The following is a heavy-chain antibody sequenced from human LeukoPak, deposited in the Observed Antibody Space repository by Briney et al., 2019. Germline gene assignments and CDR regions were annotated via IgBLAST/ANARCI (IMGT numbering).Heavy chain of an antibody. J-gene: IGHJ6*02. CDR3: ATTKPILTDV. CDR2: IHHSGNT. D-gene: IGHD1-14*01. V-gene: IGHV4-4*02. Sequence: SGTLSLTCAVSGGSISSGNWWSWVRQPPGKGLEWIGEIHHSGNTNYNPSLKSRVTISIDKSKNQFSLNLSSVTAADTALYYCATTKPILTDVWGQGTTVTVSS. CDR1: GGSISSGNW.